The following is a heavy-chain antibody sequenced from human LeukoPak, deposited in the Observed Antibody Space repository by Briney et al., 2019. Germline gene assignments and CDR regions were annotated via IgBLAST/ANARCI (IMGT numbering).Heavy chain of an antibody. J-gene: IGHJ4*02. Sequence: GASVKVSCKASGGTFRSNPLSWVRQAPGQGLEWMGGIIPIFRTTTYAQKFQGRVTITADESTSTAYMEMTSLTSEDTAVYYCATDRGGGAYSAFWGQGTLVSVTS. D-gene: IGHD3-10*01. CDR1: GGTFRSNP. CDR3: ATDRGGGAYSAF. V-gene: IGHV1-69*13. CDR2: IIPIFRTT.